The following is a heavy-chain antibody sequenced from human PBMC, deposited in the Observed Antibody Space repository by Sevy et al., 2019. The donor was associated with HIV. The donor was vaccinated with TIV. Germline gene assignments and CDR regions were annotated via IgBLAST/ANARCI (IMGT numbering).Heavy chain of an antibody. J-gene: IGHJ6*02. CDR3: ARGPRGYSYGYVTHSSSWDV. V-gene: IGHV1-8*01. Sequence: ASVKVSCKASGYTFTSYDINWVRQATGQGLEWMGWMNPNSGNTGYAQTFQGRVTMTRNTSISTAYMELSSLRSEETAVYYCARGPRGYSYGYVTHSSSWDVWGQGTTVTVSS. D-gene: IGHD5-18*01. CDR2: MNPNSGNT. CDR1: GYTFTSYD.